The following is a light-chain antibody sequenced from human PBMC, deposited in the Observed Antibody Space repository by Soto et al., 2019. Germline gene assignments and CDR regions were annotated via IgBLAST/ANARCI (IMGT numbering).Light chain of an antibody. CDR3: AAWDDSLSGPV. CDR2: EVS. V-gene: IGLV2-8*01. CDR1: STDVGGYNY. J-gene: IGLJ1*01. Sequence: QSALTQPPSASGSAGQSVTISCTGTSTDVGGYNYVSWYQQHPGKAPKLMIYEVSKRPSGVPDRFSGSKSGNTASLTVSGLQAEDEADYYCAAWDDSLSGPVFGTGTKGTVL.